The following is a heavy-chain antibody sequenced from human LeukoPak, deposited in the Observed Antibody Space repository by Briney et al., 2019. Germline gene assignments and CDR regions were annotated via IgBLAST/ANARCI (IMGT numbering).Heavy chain of an antibody. CDR2: INPSGGST. J-gene: IGHJ4*02. D-gene: IGHD3-9*01. V-gene: IGHV1-46*01. CDR1: GYTFTSYY. Sequence: ASVKVSCKASGYTFTSYYKHWVRQAPGQGLEWMGIINPSGGSTSYAQKFQGRVTMTRDTSTSTVYMELSSLRSEDTAVYYCARGEWTYYDILTGYFVYWGQGTQVTVSS. CDR3: ARGEWTYYDILTGYFVY.